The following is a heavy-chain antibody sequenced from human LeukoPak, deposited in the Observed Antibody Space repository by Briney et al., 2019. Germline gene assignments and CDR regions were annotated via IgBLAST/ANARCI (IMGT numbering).Heavy chain of an antibody. CDR2: FDPEDGET. D-gene: IGHD6-13*01. Sequence: ASVKVSCKVSGYTLTELSMHWVRQAPGKGLEWMGGFDPEDGETIYAQKFQGRVTMTEDTSTDTAYMELSSLRSEDTAVYYCARAAAAGTSHDAFDIWGQGTMVTVSS. J-gene: IGHJ3*02. CDR1: GYTLTELS. CDR3: ARAAAAGTSHDAFDI. V-gene: IGHV1-24*01.